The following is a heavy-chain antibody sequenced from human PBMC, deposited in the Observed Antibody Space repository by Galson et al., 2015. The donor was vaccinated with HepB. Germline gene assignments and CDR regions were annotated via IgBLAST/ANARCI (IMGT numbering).Heavy chain of an antibody. V-gene: IGHV5-51*03. D-gene: IGHD3-22*01. Sequence: QSGAEVKKPGESLKISCKGSGYSFTSYWIGWVRQMPGKGLEWMGIIYPGDSDTRYSPSFQGQVTISADKSISTAYLQWSGLKASDTAMYYCARGGSVSMIVVVSVGDDAFDIWGQGTMVTVSS. CDR2: IYPGDSDT. CDR1: GYSFTSYW. J-gene: IGHJ3*02. CDR3: ARGGSVSMIVVVSVGDDAFDI.